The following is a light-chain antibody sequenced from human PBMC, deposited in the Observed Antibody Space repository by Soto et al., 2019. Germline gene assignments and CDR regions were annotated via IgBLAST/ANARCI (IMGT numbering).Light chain of an antibody. CDR3: QQRSNWPRWT. CDR2: DAS. CDR1: QSVSSY. Sequence: EIVLTQSPATLSLPQGERATLSCRASQSVSSYLAWYQQKPGQAPRLLIYDASNRATGIPARFSGSGSGTDFTLTISSLEPEDFAVYYCQQRSNWPRWTFGQGTKVEIK. V-gene: IGKV3-11*01. J-gene: IGKJ1*01.